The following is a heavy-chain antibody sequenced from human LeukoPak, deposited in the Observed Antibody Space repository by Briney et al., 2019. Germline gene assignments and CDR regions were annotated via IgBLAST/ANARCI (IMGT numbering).Heavy chain of an antibody. CDR3: TSSSYGDSPTDY. D-gene: IGHD4-17*01. CDR1: GFTFSGSA. CDR2: IRSKANSYAT. J-gene: IGHJ4*02. Sequence: AGGSLRLSCAASGFTFSGSAMHWVRQASGKGLGWVGRIRSKANSYATAYAASVKGRFTISRDDSRNTAYLQMNSLKTEDTAVYYCTSSSYGDSPTDYWGQGTLVTVSS. V-gene: IGHV3-73*01.